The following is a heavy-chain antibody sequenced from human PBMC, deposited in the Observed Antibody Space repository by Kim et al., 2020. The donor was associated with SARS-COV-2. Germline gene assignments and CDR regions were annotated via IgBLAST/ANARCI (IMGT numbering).Heavy chain of an antibody. CDR2: IYYSGST. CDR3: ARVRDPHYDILTGLMSYAYYYGMDV. J-gene: IGHJ6*02. Sequence: SETLSLTCTVSGGSISSYYWSWIRQPPGKGLEWIGYIYYSGSTNYNPSLKSRVTISVDTSKNQFSLKLSSVTAADTAVYYCARVRDPHYDILTGLMSYAYYYGMDVWGQGTTVTVSS. V-gene: IGHV4-59*01. D-gene: IGHD3-9*01. CDR1: GGSISSYY.